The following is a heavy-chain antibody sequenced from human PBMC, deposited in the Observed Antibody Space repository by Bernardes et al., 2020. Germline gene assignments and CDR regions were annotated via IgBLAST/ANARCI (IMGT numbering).Heavy chain of an antibody. Sequence: GGSLRLSCAASGFTFSSYWMHWVRQAPGKGLVWVSRINSDGSSTNYADSVKGRFTISRDSAKNTLYLQMNSLRAEDTSVYYCARNSVNWSESYYYMDVWGKGTAVTVSS. CDR1: GFTFSSYW. D-gene: IGHD3-3*01. J-gene: IGHJ6*03. CDR3: ARNSVNWSESYYYMDV. CDR2: INSDGSST. V-gene: IGHV3-74*01.